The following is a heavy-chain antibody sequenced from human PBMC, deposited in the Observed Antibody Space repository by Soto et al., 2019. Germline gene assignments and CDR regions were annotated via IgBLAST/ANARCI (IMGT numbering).Heavy chain of an antibody. CDR2: TYYRSNWYT. Sequence: QVQLQQSGPGLVQPSQTLSLTCAISGDSVSSTSTAWSWIRQSPSRGLEWLGRTYYRSNWYTDYAVSVKSRIPLSPDTSKIQFSLQLNSVTPEDTAVYYCARGSYYSGWVWGQGTLVTVSS. J-gene: IGHJ4*02. CDR3: ARGSYYSGWV. CDR1: GDSVSSTSTA. V-gene: IGHV6-1*01. D-gene: IGHD6-19*01.